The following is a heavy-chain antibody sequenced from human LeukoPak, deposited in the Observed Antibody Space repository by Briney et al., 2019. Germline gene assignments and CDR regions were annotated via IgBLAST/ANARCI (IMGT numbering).Heavy chain of an antibody. Sequence: GGSLRLSCAASGFTFNTYTMNWVRQAPGKGLEWVSSITASSTAIYSADSVKGRFTISRDNSKNTLYQQMNSLRAEDTAVYYCARGGYGAYMGWGQGNLVTVSS. CDR1: GFTFNTYT. CDR2: ITASSTAI. D-gene: IGHD4-17*01. CDR3: ARGGYGAYMG. J-gene: IGHJ4*02. V-gene: IGHV3-21*01.